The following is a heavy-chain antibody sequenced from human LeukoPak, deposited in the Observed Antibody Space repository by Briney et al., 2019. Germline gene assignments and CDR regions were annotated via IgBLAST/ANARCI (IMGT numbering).Heavy chain of an antibody. Sequence: GGSLRLSCAASGFTFSSHWMNWVRQAPGMGLEWVSIIYSDGTTYYVDSVKGRFTISRDNSKNTLYLQMNSLRAEDTAVYYCARWLSSSTTWYYDYWGQGTLVTVSS. V-gene: IGHV3-53*01. CDR2: IYSDGTT. J-gene: IGHJ4*02. CDR1: GFTFSSHW. D-gene: IGHD2-2*01. CDR3: ARWLSSSTTWYYDY.